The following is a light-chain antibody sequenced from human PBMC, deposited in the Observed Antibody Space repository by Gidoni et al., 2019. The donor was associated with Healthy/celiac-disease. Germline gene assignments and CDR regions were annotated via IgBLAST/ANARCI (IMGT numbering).Light chain of an antibody. CDR3: MQALQTPIT. V-gene: IGKV2-28*01. CDR2: LGS. CDR1: QSLLHSNGYDY. J-gene: IGKJ5*01. Sequence: DVVMTQSPRSLPVTPGEPASISCRSSQSLLHSNGYDYLDWYLQKPGQSPQLLIYLGSNRASWVPDRFSGSGSGTDFTLKISRVEAEDVGIYYCMQALQTPITFGQGTRLDIK.